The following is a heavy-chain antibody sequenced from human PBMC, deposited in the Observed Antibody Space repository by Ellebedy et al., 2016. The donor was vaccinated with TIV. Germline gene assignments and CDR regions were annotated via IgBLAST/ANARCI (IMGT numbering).Heavy chain of an antibody. CDR2: INPSGGST. CDR3: ARTTVTLVFDY. V-gene: IGHV1-46*01. J-gene: IGHJ4*02. Sequence: ASVKVSXXASGYTFTSYYMHWVRQAPGQGLEWMGIINPSGGSTSYAQKFQGRVTMTRDTSTSTVYMELSSLRSEDTAVYYCARTTVTLVFDYWGQGTLVTVSS. CDR1: GYTFTSYY. D-gene: IGHD4-17*01.